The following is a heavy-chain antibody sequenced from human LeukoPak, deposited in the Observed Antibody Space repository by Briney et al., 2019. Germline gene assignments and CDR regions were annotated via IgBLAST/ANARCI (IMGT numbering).Heavy chain of an antibody. CDR1: GFSLSTSGVG. Sequence: SGPTLVNPTQTLTLTCTFSGFSLSTSGVGVGWIRQPPGKALEWLALIYWDDNKPYNPSLKSRLTITKDTSKSQVVLTMTNMDPVDTATYYCAHYGDYRFMYYFDHWGQGTLVTVSS. CDR3: AHYGDYRFMYYFDH. D-gene: IGHD4-17*01. CDR2: IYWDDNK. J-gene: IGHJ4*02. V-gene: IGHV2-5*02.